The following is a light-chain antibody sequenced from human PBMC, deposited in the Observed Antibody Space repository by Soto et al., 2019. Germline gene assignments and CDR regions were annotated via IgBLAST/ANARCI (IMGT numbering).Light chain of an antibody. Sequence: QSVLTQPPSASGTPGQRVTISCSGSSSNIGSNTVNWYQQITGTAPKLLIYNDNQRLSGVPDRFSGSKSGTSGSLAISGLQSEDEGDYYCAAWDDSLNGHVVFGGGTKLTVL. J-gene: IGLJ2*01. V-gene: IGLV1-44*01. CDR1: SSNIGSNT. CDR2: NDN. CDR3: AAWDDSLNGHVV.